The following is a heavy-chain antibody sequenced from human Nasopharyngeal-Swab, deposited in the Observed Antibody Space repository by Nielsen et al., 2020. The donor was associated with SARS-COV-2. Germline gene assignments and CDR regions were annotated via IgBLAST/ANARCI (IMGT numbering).Heavy chain of an antibody. Sequence: SVKVSCKASGFTFTSSAVQWVRQARGQRLEWTGWIVVGSGNTNYAQKFQERVTITRDMSTSTAYMELSSLRSEDTAVYYCAAARGVWYGDYVLDYWGQGTLVTVSS. D-gene: IGHD4-17*01. V-gene: IGHV1-58*01. CDR1: GFTFTSSA. J-gene: IGHJ4*02. CDR2: IVVGSGNT. CDR3: AAARGVWYGDYVLDY.